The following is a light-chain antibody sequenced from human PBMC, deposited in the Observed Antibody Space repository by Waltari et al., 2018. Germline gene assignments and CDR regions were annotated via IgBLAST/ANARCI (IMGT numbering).Light chain of an antibody. CDR2: WAS. CDR3: QQYYNTPLT. V-gene: IGKV4-1*01. CDR1: QNILYNSNNRNY. Sequence: DIVMTQSPDSLAVSLGERATINCKSSQNILYNSNNRNYLAWYQQKPGQPPKLLIYWASTRESGVPYRFSGSGSGTDFTLTISSLQAEDVAVYYCQQYYNTPLTFGQGTKLEIK. J-gene: IGKJ2*01.